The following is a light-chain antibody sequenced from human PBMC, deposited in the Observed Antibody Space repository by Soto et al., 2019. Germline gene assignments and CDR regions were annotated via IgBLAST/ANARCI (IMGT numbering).Light chain of an antibody. CDR2: GAS. CDR1: QSVSIK. J-gene: IGKJ2*01. Sequence: EVVMTQSPATLSVSPGESATLSCRASQSVSIKLAWYQQKSGQAPRHLIYGASTRATGIPARFSGSGSGTDFTLTISSLQSEDFAVYYCQQYNDWPPYTFGQGTKLEIK. V-gene: IGKV3-15*01. CDR3: QQYNDWPPYT.